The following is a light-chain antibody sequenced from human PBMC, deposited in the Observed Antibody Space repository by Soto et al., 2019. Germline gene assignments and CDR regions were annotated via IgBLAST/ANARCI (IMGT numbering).Light chain of an antibody. J-gene: IGKJ5*01. V-gene: IGKV1-5*03. CDR3: QQYNSYSPIT. Sequence: TQMTQSPSTLSSSIGDRVTITCRASQNINNWLAWYQQKPGKAPKLLIYKASSLESGVPSRFSGSGSGTEFTLTISSLQPDDLASYYCQQYNSYSPITFGQGGRLDIK. CDR1: QNINNW. CDR2: KAS.